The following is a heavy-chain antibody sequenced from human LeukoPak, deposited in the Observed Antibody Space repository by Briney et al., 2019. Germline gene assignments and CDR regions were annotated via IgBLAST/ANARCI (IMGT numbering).Heavy chain of an antibody. J-gene: IGHJ3*02. D-gene: IGHD5-12*01. V-gene: IGHV3-23*01. CDR2: ISGSGGST. CDR1: GFTLSSYD. Sequence: SGGSLRLSCAASGFTLSSYDIHWVRQAPGKGLEWVSAISGSGGSTYYADSVKGRFTISRDNSKNTLYLQMNSLRAEDTAVYYCAKDRKGDSGYDWKPAFDIWGQGTMVTVSS. CDR3: AKDRKGDSGYDWKPAFDI.